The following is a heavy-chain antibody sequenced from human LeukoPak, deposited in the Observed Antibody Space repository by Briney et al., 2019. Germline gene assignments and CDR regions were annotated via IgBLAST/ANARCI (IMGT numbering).Heavy chain of an antibody. V-gene: IGHV3-48*01. CDR2: ISSSSSTI. J-gene: IGHJ6*03. CDR1: GFTFSSYS. CDR3: ARDRGSPLYYYYYYMDV. D-gene: IGHD3-10*01. Sequence: PGGSLRLSCAASGFTFSSYSMNWVRQAPGKGLEWVSYISSSSSTIYYADSVKGRFTISRDNAKNSLYLQMNSLRAEDTAVYYCARDRGSPLYYYYYYMDVWGKGTTVTVSS.